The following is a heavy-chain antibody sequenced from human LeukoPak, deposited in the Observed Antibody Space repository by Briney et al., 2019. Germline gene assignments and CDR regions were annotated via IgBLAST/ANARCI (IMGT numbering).Heavy chain of an antibody. V-gene: IGHV3-48*03. J-gene: IGHJ4*02. D-gene: IGHD3-9*01. CDR3: ARGDDILTGYYTFDY. Sequence: GGSLRLSCAASGFTFSSYEMNWVRRAPGKGLEWVSYISSSGSTIYYADSVKGRFTISRDNAKNSLYLQMNSLRAEDTAVYYCARGDDILTGYYTFDYWGQGTLVTVSS. CDR2: ISSSGSTI. CDR1: GFTFSSYE.